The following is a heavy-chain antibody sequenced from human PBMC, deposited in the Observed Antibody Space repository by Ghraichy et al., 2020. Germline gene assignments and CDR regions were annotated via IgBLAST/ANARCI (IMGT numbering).Heavy chain of an antibody. CDR2: VSSDGSNK. D-gene: IGHD3-16*01. J-gene: IGHJ4*02. Sequence: GGSLRLSCAASGFTFSSYGIHWVRQAPGKGLEWVAVVSSDGSNKYYADSVKGRFTISRDNSKNTLYLQMNSLRPEDTAVYYCAKPFRDEEGDYFDYWGQGALVTVSS. CDR3: AKPFRDEEGDYFDY. V-gene: IGHV3-30*18. CDR1: GFTFSSYG.